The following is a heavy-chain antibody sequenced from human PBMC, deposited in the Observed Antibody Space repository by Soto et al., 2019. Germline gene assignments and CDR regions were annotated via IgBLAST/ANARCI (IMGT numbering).Heavy chain of an antibody. Sequence: SETLSLTCTVSGGSISSGGYYWSWIRQHPGKGLEWIGYIYYSGSTYYNPSLKSRVTISVDTSKNQFSLKLSSVTAADTAVYYCARDVSDRINSRKYCYGMDVWGQGTTVTVSS. V-gene: IGHV4-31*03. J-gene: IGHJ6*01. D-gene: IGHD2-15*01. CDR3: ARDVSDRINSRKYCYGMDV. CDR1: GGSISSGGYY. CDR2: IYYSGST.